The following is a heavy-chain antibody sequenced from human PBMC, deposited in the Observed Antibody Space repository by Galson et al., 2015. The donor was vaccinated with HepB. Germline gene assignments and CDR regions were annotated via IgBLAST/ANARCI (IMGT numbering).Heavy chain of an antibody. V-gene: IGHV1-46*01. CDR2: INPSGGST. J-gene: IGHJ4*02. D-gene: IGHD6-19*01. CDR3: ARYPKIAVAGTWYFDY. Sequence: SVKVSCKASGYTFTSYYMHWVRQAPGQGLEWMGIINPSGGSTSYAQKFQGRVTMTRDTSTSTVYMELSSLRSEDTAVYYCARYPKIAVAGTWYFDYWGQGTLVTVSS. CDR1: GYTFTSYY.